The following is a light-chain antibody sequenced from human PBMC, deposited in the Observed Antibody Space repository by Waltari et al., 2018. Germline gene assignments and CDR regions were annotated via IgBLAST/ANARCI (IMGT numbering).Light chain of an antibody. CDR3: CSYAGSYTHVV. CDR1: SSDVGGYDY. J-gene: IGLJ2*01. V-gene: IGLV2-11*01. CDR2: DVT. Sequence: QSALTQPRSVSGSPGQSVTISCTGTSSDVGGYDYVSWYQHHPGKAPKLMICDVTKRHSVVPDRFSGSKSGNTASLTISGLQAEDEADYYCCSYAGSYTHVVFGGGTKLTVL.